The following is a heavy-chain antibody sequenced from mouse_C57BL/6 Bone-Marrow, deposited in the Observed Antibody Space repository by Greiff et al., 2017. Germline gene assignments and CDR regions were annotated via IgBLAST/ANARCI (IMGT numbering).Heavy chain of an antibody. J-gene: IGHJ1*03. CDR2: IDPSDSET. V-gene: IGHV1-52*01. CDR3: ARSDGCYSYWYFDV. Sequence: QVQLQQPGAELVRPGSSVKLSCKASGYTFTSYWMHWVKQRPIQGLEWIGNIDPSDSETHYNQKFKDKATLTVDKSSSTAYMQLSSLTSEDSAVYYCARSDGCYSYWYFDVWGTGTPVTVSS. D-gene: IGHD2-3*01. CDR1: GYTFTSYW.